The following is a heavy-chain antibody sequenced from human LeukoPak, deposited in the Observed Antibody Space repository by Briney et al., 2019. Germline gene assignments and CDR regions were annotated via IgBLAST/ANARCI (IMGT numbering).Heavy chain of an antibody. CDR3: TAGTGPSDFDY. CDR1: GFTFSNAW. V-gene: IGHV3-15*01. D-gene: IGHD3/OR15-3a*01. Sequence: GGSLRLSCAASGFTFSNAWMSWVRQAPGKGLEWVGRIKRKGDDGTIDYAAPVKGRLTISRDDSKNTLYLQMNSLKSEDTAVYYCTAGTGPSDFDYWGQGTLVTVSS. J-gene: IGHJ4*02. CDR2: IKRKGDDGTI.